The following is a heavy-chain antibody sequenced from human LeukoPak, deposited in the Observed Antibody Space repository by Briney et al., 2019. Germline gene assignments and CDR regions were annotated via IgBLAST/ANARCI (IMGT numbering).Heavy chain of an antibody. CDR1: GFTLSSYW. Sequence: SGGSLRLSCEASGFTLSSYWMSWVRQAPGKGLEWVAVISYDGSNKYYADSVKGRFTISRDNSKNTLYLQMNSLRAEDTAVYYCAKGRNYTAWRFGELSIGFDYWGQGTLVTVSS. V-gene: IGHV3-30*18. CDR2: ISYDGSNK. D-gene: IGHD3-10*01. J-gene: IGHJ4*02. CDR3: AKGRNYTAWRFGELSIGFDY.